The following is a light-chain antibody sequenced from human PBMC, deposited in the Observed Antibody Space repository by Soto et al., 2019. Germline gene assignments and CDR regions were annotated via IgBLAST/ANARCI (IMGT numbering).Light chain of an antibody. CDR1: SSDIGASNY. V-gene: IGLV2-14*01. CDR3: SPYTRISTYV. J-gene: IGLJ1*01. CDR2: EVS. Sequence: QSVLTQPASVSGSPGQSITISCTGTSSDIGASNYVSWYQQHPGKAPKLMIYEVSNRPSGVSNRFSGSKSGHTASLTISGLQAEDEGDYYCSPYTRISTYVFGVGTKVTVL.